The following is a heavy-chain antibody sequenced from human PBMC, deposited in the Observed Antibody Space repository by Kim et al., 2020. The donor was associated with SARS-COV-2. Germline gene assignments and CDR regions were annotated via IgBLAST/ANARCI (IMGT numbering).Heavy chain of an antibody. V-gene: IGHV3-33*01. CDR1: GFTFSSYG. CDR2: IWYDGSNK. CDR3: ARDRGGAYSSPEGVDV. D-gene: IGHD6-13*01. Sequence: GGSLRLSCAASGFTFSSYGMHWVRQAPGKGLEWVAVIWYDGSNKYYADSVKGRFTISRDNSKNTLYLQMNSLRAEDTAVYYCARDRGGAYSSPEGVDVWGQGGTV. J-gene: IGHJ6*02.